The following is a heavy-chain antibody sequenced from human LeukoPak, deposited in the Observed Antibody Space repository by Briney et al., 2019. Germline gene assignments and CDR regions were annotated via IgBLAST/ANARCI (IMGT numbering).Heavy chain of an antibody. CDR2: IYTSGST. J-gene: IGHJ6*03. CDR3: ARVRGSSWNTGYYYHYMDV. V-gene: IGHV4-61*02. Sequence: SETLSLTCTVSGGSISSGSYYWSWIRQPAGKGLEWIGRIYTSGSTNYNPSLKSRVTISVDTSKNQFSLKVSSVTAADTAVYYCARVRGSSWNTGYYYHYMDVWGKGTTVTISS. CDR1: GGSISSGSYY. D-gene: IGHD6-13*01.